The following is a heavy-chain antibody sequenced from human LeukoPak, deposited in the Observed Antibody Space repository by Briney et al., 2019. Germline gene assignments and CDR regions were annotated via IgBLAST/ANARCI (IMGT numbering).Heavy chain of an antibody. CDR1: GYSISSGYY. Sequence: SETLSLTCTVSGYSISSGYYWGWIRQPPGKGLEWIGSIYHSGSTYYNPSLKSRVTISVDTSKNQFSLKLSSVTAADTAVYYCARQKGIAAAGTSWFDPWGQGTLVAVSS. D-gene: IGHD6-13*01. J-gene: IGHJ5*02. V-gene: IGHV4-38-2*02. CDR3: ARQKGIAAAGTSWFDP. CDR2: IYHSGST.